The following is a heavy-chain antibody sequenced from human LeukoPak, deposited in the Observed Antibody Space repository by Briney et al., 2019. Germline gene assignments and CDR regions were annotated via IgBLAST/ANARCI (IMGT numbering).Heavy chain of an antibody. CDR3: ANTFYYDSSGYSFDY. J-gene: IGHJ4*02. V-gene: IGHV3-23*01. D-gene: IGHD3-22*01. CDR2: ISGSGGST. CDR1: GFTFSSYA. Sequence: GGSLRLSCAASGFTFSSYAMSWVRQAPEKGLEWVSAISGSGGSTYYADSVKGRFTISRDNSKNTLYLQMNSLRAEDTAVYYCANTFYYDSSGYSFDYWGQGTLVTVSS.